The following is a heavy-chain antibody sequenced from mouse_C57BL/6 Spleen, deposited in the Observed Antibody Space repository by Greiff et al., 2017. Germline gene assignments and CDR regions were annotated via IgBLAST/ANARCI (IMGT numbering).Heavy chain of an antibody. CDR1: GYTFTDYE. Sequence: QVQLQQSGAELVRPGASVTLSCKASGYTFTDYEMHWVKQTPVHGLEWIGAIDPETGGTAYNQKFKGKAILTADKSSSTAYMELRSLTSEDSAVYYCTSITTVVATLYYYAMDYWGQGTSVTVSS. CDR2: IDPETGGT. CDR3: TSITTVVATLYYYAMDY. V-gene: IGHV1-15*01. J-gene: IGHJ4*01. D-gene: IGHD1-1*01.